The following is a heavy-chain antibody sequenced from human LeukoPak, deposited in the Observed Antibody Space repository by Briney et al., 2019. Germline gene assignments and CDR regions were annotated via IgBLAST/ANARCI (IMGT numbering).Heavy chain of an antibody. CDR2: IYSDGRTA. V-gene: IGHV3-74*01. D-gene: IGHD1-1*01. J-gene: IGHJ4*02. Sequence: GGSLRLSCAASGFTFRSSWMHWVRQAPGKGLVWASRIYSDGRTATYADSVKGRFTISRDNAKNTLYLQMNSLTAEDTAVYYCARQLGWIDDYWGQGTLVTVSS. CDR1: GFTFRSSW. CDR3: ARQLGWIDDY.